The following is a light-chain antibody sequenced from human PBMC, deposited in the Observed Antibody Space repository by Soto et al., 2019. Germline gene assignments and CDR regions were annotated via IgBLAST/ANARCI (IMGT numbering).Light chain of an antibody. CDR3: QHYGRSPIT. J-gene: IGKJ5*01. CDR2: TAS. V-gene: IGKV1-39*01. CDR1: QRISNL. Sequence: DVQITQSASSLTASVCECVSITCRASQRISNLLNWYQQKPGKAPKLLIHTASSLQTGVPSRFIGSGSGTDFTLTITRLEPEDFAVYHCQHYGRSPITFGVGTQLEI.